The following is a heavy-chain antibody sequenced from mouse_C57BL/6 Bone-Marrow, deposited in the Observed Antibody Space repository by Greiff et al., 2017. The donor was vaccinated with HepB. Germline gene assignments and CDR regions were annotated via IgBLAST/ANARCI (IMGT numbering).Heavy chain of an antibody. CDR1: GYTFTNYW. CDR3: ARGYYGAWFAY. J-gene: IGHJ3*01. D-gene: IGHD1-1*01. V-gene: IGHV1-63*01. Sequence: QVQLQQSGAELVRPGTSVKMSCKASGYTFTNYWIGWAKQRPGHGLEWIGDIYPGGGYTNYNEKFKGKATLTADKSSSTAYMQFSSLTSEDSAIYYCARGYYGAWFAYGGQGTLVTVSA. CDR2: IYPGGGYT.